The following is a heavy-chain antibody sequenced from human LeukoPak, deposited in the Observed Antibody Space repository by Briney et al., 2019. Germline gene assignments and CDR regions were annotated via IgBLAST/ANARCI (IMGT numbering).Heavy chain of an antibody. CDR2: IYYSGST. CDR3: ARPKVVYGSGSWDAFDI. V-gene: IGHV4-59*08. CDR1: GGSISSYY. Sequence: SSETLSLTCTVSGGSISSYYWSWIRQPPGRGLEWIGYIYYSGSTNYNPSLKSRVTISVDTSKNQFSLKLSSVTAADTAVFYCARPKVVYGSGSWDAFDIWGQGTMVTVSS. J-gene: IGHJ3*02. D-gene: IGHD3-10*01.